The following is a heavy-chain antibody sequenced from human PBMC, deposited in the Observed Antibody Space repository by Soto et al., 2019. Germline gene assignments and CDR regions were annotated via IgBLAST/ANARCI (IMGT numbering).Heavy chain of an antibody. CDR1: GGTFSSYA. CDR3: ARADGSCSGGSCPPWLDT. D-gene: IGHD2-15*01. Sequence: ASVKVSCKASGGTFSSYAISWVRQAPGQGLEWMGGIIPIFGTANYAQKFQGRVTITADESTSTAYMELSSLRSEDTAVYYCARADGSCSGGSCPPWLDTWGQGTLVTVSS. CDR2: IIPIFGTA. V-gene: IGHV1-69*13. J-gene: IGHJ5*02.